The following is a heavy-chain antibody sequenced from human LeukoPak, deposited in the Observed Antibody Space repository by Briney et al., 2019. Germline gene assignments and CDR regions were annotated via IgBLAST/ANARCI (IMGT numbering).Heavy chain of an antibody. J-gene: IGHJ6*03. CDR3: ARGMTPYYYYMDV. V-gene: IGHV4-31*03. Sequence: SETLSLTCTVSGGSISSGGYYWSWIRQHPGKGLEWIGYIYYSGSTYYNPSLKSRVTISVDTSKNQFSLKLSSVTAADTAVYYCARGMTPYYYYMDVWGKGTTVTVSS. CDR2: IYYSGST. CDR1: GGSISSGGYY.